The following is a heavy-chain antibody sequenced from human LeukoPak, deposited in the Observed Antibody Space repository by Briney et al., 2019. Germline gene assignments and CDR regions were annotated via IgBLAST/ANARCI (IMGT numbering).Heavy chain of an antibody. J-gene: IGHJ4*02. Sequence: SETLSLTCTVSGGSISTYYWSWIRQPPGKGLEWIGYIYYSGSTNYNPSLKSRVTISVDTSKNQFSLKLSSVTAADTAVYYCARHGWELPRAFDYWGQGTLVTVSS. CDR2: IYYSGST. D-gene: IGHD1-26*01. V-gene: IGHV4-59*01. CDR3: ARHGWELPRAFDY. CDR1: GGSISTYY.